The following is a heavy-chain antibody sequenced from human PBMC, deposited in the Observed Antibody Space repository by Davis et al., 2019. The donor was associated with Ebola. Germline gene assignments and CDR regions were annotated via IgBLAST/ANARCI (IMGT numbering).Heavy chain of an antibody. Sequence: GGSLRLSCAASGFTFSSYSMNWVRQAPGKGLEWVSSISSSSSYIYYADSVKDRFTISRDNAKNSLYLQMNSLRAEDTAVYYCARDRGFNWFDPWGQGTLVTVSS. CDR1: GFTFSSYS. CDR2: ISSSSSYI. J-gene: IGHJ5*02. CDR3: ARDRGFNWFDP. V-gene: IGHV3-21*01. D-gene: IGHD3-16*01.